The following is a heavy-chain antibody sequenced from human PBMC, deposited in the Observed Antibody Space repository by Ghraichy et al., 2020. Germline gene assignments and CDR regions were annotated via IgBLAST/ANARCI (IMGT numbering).Heavy chain of an antibody. J-gene: IGHJ4*02. D-gene: IGHD5-18*01. V-gene: IGHV3-35*01. CDR3: VRIRIQLWFAKYYFDY. CDR1: GFTFSSSD. CDR2: VSWNGSRT. Sequence: GGSLRLSCAASGFTFSSSDMNWVHQAPGKGLEWVSGVSWNGSRTHYADSVKGRFIISRDNSRNTLYLQTNSLRAEDTAVYYCVRIRIQLWFAKYYFDYWGQGTLVTVSS.